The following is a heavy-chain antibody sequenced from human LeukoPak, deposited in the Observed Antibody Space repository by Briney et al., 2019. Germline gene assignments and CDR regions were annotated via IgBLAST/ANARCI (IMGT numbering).Heavy chain of an antibody. D-gene: IGHD3-10*01. CDR1: GFTFSSYG. V-gene: IGHV3-33*01. CDR3: ARDLYYYGSGSLDY. J-gene: IGHJ4*02. CDR2: IWYDGSNK. Sequence: GWSLRLSCAASGFTFSSYGMHWVRQAPGKGLEWVAVIWYDGSNKYYADSVKGRFTISRDSSKNTLYLQMNSLRAEDTAVYYCARDLYYYGSGSLDYWGQGTLVTVSS.